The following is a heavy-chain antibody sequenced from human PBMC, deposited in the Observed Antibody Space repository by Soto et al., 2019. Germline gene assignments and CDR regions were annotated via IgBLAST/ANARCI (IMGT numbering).Heavy chain of an antibody. CDR1: GGTFSSYA. CDR2: VIPIFGTA. V-gene: IGHV1-69*13. CDR3: ARSYGAARQKWFDP. D-gene: IGHD6-6*01. Sequence: SSVKVSCKASGGTFSSYAISWVRQAPGQGLEWMGGVIPIFGTANYAQKFQGRVTITADESTSTAYMELSSLRSEDTAVYYCARSYGAARQKWFDPWGQGTMVTVSS. J-gene: IGHJ5*02.